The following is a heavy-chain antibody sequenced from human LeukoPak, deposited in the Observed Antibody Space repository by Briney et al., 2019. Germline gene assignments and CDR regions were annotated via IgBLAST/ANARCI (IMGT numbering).Heavy chain of an antibody. V-gene: IGHV3-30*02. CDR3: AKGQQQLIDY. CDR2: IRYDGTSK. CDR1: GFTFSSYA. J-gene: IGHJ4*02. D-gene: IGHD6-13*01. Sequence: WGSLRLSCAASGFTFSSYAMHWVRQAPGKGLEWVAFIRYDGTSKYYADSVRGRFTISRDNSKNTLYLQMNSLRAEDTAVYYCAKGQQQLIDYWGQGTLVTVSS.